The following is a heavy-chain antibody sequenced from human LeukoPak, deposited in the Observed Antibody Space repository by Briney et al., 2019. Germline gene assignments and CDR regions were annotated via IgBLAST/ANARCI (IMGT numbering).Heavy chain of an antibody. CDR1: GFTVSSNY. Sequence: PGGSLRLSCAASGFTVSSNYMSWVRQAPGKGLERVSVIYSGGSTYYADSVKGRFTISRDNSKNTLYLQMNSLRAEDTAVYYCASFPLTSPGAFDIWGQGTMVTVSS. V-gene: IGHV3-53*01. D-gene: IGHD3-3*01. CDR2: IYSGGST. J-gene: IGHJ3*02. CDR3: ASFPLTSPGAFDI.